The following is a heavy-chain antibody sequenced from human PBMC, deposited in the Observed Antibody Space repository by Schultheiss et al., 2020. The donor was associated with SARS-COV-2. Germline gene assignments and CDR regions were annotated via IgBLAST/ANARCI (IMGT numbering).Heavy chain of an antibody. CDR3: AHSPGGYSHEDVDY. CDR2: IYRDDDK. V-gene: IGHV2-5*02. Sequence: SGPTLVKPTQTLTLTCTFSGFSLSTSGVGVGWIRQPPGKALEWLALIYRDDDKRYSPSLKRRLTITKDTSKNQVVLRMTNMDPVDTATYYCAHSPGGYSHEDVDYWGQGTLVTVSS. D-gene: IGHD5-18*01. J-gene: IGHJ4*02. CDR1: GFSLSTSGVG.